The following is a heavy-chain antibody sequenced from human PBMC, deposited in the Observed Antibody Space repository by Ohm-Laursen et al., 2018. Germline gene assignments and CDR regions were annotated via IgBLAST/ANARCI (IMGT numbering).Heavy chain of an antibody. CDR3: ARGGAVAATGDD. CDR2: INSSGGST. D-gene: IGHD6-19*01. J-gene: IGHJ4*02. CDR1: GYTFTSYY. Sequence: ASVKVSCKASGYTFTSYYMHWVRQAHGQGLEWMGVINSSGGSTTYAQKFQGRVTMTRDTSTSTVYMELSSLRSEDTAVYYCARGGAVAATGDDWGQGTLVTVST. V-gene: IGHV1-46*01.